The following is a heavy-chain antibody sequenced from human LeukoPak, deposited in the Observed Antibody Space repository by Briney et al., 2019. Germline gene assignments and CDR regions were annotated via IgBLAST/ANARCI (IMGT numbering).Heavy chain of an antibody. CDR2: IYYSGST. Sequence: SETLSLTCTVSGGSISSYYWSWIRQPPGKGLEWIGYIYYSGSTNYNPSLKSRVTISVDTSKNQFSLKLSSVTAADTAVYYCARGVATGIWFDPWGQGTLVTVSS. D-gene: IGHD4-17*01. CDR1: GGSISSYY. J-gene: IGHJ5*02. V-gene: IGHV4-59*01. CDR3: ARGVATGIWFDP.